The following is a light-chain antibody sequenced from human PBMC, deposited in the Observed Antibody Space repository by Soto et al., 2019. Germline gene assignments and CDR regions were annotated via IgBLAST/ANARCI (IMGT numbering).Light chain of an antibody. CDR3: QAWHSSTHVV. V-gene: IGLV3-1*01. Sequence: SYELTQPPSVSVSPGQTASITCSGDKLGDKYACWYQQKPGQSPVLVIYQDSKRPSRIPERFSGSNSGNTATLTIRGTQAMDEADYYCQAWHSSTHVVFGGGTKLTVL. J-gene: IGLJ2*01. CDR2: QDS. CDR1: KLGDKY.